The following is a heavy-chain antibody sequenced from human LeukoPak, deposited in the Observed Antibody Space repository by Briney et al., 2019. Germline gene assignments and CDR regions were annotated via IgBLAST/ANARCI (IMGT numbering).Heavy chain of an antibody. CDR3: ARGPIGAFDI. CDR2: IYYSGST. CDR1: GGCISSYY. Sequence: SETLSLTRTVSGGCISSYYWSWIRQPPGKGLEWIGYIYYSGSTNYNPSLKSRVTISVDTSKNQFSLKLSSVTAADTAVYYCARGPIGAFDIWGQGTMVTVSS. D-gene: IGHD2-15*01. V-gene: IGHV4-59*01. J-gene: IGHJ3*02.